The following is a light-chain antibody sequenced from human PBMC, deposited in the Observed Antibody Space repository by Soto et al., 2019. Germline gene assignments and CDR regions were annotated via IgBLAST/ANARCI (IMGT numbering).Light chain of an antibody. CDR3: HHSTTWA. V-gene: IGKV1-39*01. CDR1: QGISTY. Sequence: DIQMTQSPSSLSASVGDRVTITCRASQGISTYLNWYQQKPGKAPKLLIYAASNLQSGVPSRFSGSGSETAFTLTISSLQPEDFATYSCHHSTTWAFGQGTKVDIK. CDR2: AAS. J-gene: IGKJ1*01.